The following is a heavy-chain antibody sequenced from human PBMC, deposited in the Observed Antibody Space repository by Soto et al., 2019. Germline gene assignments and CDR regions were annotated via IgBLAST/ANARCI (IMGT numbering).Heavy chain of an antibody. CDR1: GFTFSTSD. Sequence: GGSLRLSCVASGFTFSTSDMHWVGQAPGQGLEWVAVVSYDERNIYYADSVKGRFSVSRDNSKNTLYLQMNSLRAEDTAVYYCARAPSDDIWSGRYYYYYGMDVWGQGTTVTVSS. CDR3: ARAPSDDIWSGRYYYYYGMDV. CDR2: VSYDERNI. V-gene: IGHV3-30*03. D-gene: IGHD3-3*01. J-gene: IGHJ6*02.